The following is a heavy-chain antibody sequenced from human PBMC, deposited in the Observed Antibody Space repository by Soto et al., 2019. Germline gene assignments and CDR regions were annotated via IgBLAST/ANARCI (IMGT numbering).Heavy chain of an antibody. D-gene: IGHD3-10*01. CDR3: ARETTEPEYYYGLDV. V-gene: IGHV4-59*01. Sequence: WTWLRQSPGKGLEWIAHIYYIGRSIYNPSLKSRVAISVDTSKNQFSLDVMSVTAADTAVYFCARETTEPEYYYGLDVWGQGITVVVSS. CDR2: IYYIGRS. J-gene: IGHJ6*02.